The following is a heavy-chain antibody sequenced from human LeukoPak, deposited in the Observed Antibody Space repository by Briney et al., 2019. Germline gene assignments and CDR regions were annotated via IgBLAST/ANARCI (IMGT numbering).Heavy chain of an antibody. Sequence: GGSLRLSCAASGFTFSSYWMSWVRQAPGKGLEWVANIKQDESEKYYVDSVKGRFTISRDNAKNSLYLQMNSLRAEDTAVYYCARDKIEGPTNRDYWGEGILVTVSS. CDR2: IKQDESEK. CDR1: GFTFSSYW. V-gene: IGHV3-7*01. D-gene: IGHD1-1*01. J-gene: IGHJ4*02. CDR3: ARDKIEGPTNRDY.